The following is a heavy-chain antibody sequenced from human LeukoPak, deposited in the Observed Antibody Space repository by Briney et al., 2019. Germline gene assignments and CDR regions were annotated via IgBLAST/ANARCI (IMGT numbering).Heavy chain of an antibody. Sequence: PGGSLRRSCAASGFTFSNYERIWVRQAPGKGREGFSYISNCGDIIHHADSVEVRFTTARDNDKNSIYLQMNSLRDEDTAVYYCAKDATPALGKDYMDVWGKGTTVTISS. CDR3: AKDATPALGKDYMDV. D-gene: IGHD6-13*01. V-gene: IGHV3-48*03. J-gene: IGHJ6*03. CDR1: GFTFSNYE. CDR2: ISNCGDII.